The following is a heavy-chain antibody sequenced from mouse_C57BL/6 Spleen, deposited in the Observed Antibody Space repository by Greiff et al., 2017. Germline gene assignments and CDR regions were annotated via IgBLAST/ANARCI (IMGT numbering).Heavy chain of an antibody. D-gene: IGHD1-2*01. V-gene: IGHV14-4*01. CDR2: IDPENGDT. J-gene: IGHJ4*01. CDR1: GFNIKDDY. Sequence: EVQLQQSGAELVRPGASVKLSCTASGFNIKDDYMHWVKQRPEQGLEWIGWIDPENGDTEYASKFQGKATITADTSSTTAYLQLSSLTSEDTAVYYCTALLPVYAMDYWGQGTSVTVAS. CDR3: TALLPVYAMDY.